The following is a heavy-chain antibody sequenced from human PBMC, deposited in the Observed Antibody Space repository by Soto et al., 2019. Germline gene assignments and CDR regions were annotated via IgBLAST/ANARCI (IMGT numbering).Heavy chain of an antibody. CDR2: VSTNGRST. CDR3: AKDRAFNYFYGMDV. D-gene: IGHD3-10*01. V-gene: IGHV3-23*01. Sequence: GGSLRLSCRAAGLAFGNYAMNWVRQVPGRGLEWVAGVSTNGRSTYYADSVRGRFTISRDNSKITVYLQMNSLRAEDTAVYYCAKDRAFNYFYGMDVWGQGTTVTVSS. J-gene: IGHJ6*02. CDR1: GLAFGNYA.